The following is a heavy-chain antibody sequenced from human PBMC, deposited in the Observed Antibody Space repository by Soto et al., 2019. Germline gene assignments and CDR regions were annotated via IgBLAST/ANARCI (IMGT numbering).Heavy chain of an antibody. Sequence: EVQLVESGGGLVKPGGSLRLSCAASGFTFTNAWMTWVRQAPGKGLEWIGRIKRRTDGEIADYAAPVKDRFTISRDDSKNTLYLQMNSLKTEDTGAYYCTTELRWEQQGAGYWGQGTLVTVSS. D-gene: IGHD1-26*01. CDR2: IKRRTDGEIA. CDR3: TTELRWEQQGAGY. V-gene: IGHV3-15*01. J-gene: IGHJ4*02. CDR1: GFTFTNAW.